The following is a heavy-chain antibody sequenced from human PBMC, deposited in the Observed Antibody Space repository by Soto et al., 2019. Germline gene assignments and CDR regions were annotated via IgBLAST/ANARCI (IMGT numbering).Heavy chain of an antibody. J-gene: IGHJ6*02. D-gene: IGHD2-2*01. CDR1: GGSFSGYY. Sequence: SETLSHTCTVYGGSFSGYYWSWIRQPTGKGLEWIGEINHSGSTNYNPSLKSRVTISVDTSKNQFSLKLSSVTAADTAVYYCARVSVVGVPYGMDVWGQGTTVTVSS. CDR2: INHSGST. CDR3: ARVSVVGVPYGMDV. V-gene: IGHV4-34*01.